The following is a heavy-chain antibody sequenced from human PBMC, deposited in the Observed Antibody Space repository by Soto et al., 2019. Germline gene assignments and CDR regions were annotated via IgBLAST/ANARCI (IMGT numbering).Heavy chain of an antibody. Sequence: PSETLSLTCAVYGGSFSGYYWSWIRQPPGKGLEWIGEINHSGSTNYNPSLKSRVTISVDTSKNQFSLKLSSVTAADTAVYYCARLPYGDLGYYYYYYGMDVWGQGTTVTVSS. J-gene: IGHJ6*02. D-gene: IGHD4-17*01. V-gene: IGHV4-34*01. CDR2: INHSGST. CDR1: GGSFSGYY. CDR3: ARLPYGDLGYYYYYYGMDV.